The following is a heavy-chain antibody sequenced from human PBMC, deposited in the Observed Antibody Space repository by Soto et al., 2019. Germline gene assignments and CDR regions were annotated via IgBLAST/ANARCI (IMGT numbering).Heavy chain of an antibody. CDR3: ATASYYDILTGPEYYYYMDV. Sequence: QVQLVQSGAEVKKPGASVKVSCKVSGYTLTELSMHWVRQAPGKGLEWMGGFDPEDGETIYAQKFQGRVTMTEDTSTDTAYMELSSLRSEDTAVYYCATASYYDILTGPEYYYYMDVWGKGTTVTVSS. D-gene: IGHD3-9*01. J-gene: IGHJ6*03. V-gene: IGHV1-24*01. CDR2: FDPEDGET. CDR1: GYTLTELS.